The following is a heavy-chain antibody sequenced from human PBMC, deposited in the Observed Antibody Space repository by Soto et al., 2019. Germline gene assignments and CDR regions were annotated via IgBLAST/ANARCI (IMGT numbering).Heavy chain of an antibody. CDR3: GKVLVGATGHTDSDS. D-gene: IGHD2-15*01. CDR1: GGSIYRSGYY. CDR2: IDYNGVT. J-gene: IGHJ4*02. Sequence: SETLSLTCTVSGGSIYRSGYYWGWIRQPPGRGLEWIGNIDYNGVTYSNPSLKSRVTISRDTSKNQFSLKLTSVTAADTALYYCGKVLVGATGHTDSDSWGPGTLVTVSS. V-gene: IGHV4-39*01.